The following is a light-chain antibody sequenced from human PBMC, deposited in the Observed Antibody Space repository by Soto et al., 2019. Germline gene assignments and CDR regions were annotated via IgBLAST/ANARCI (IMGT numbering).Light chain of an antibody. V-gene: IGKV3-20*01. CDR2: DAS. Sequence: EMVMTQSPASLSLSPGARATLSCRASQSVSSSSLAWYQKKRGQAPRLLIHDASSRATGIPDRFSGSGSGTDVTLTISGLEPEDVAVYDCQHYGSSYFTFGGGTKVDIK. J-gene: IGKJ4*01. CDR3: QHYGSSYFT. CDR1: QSVSSSS.